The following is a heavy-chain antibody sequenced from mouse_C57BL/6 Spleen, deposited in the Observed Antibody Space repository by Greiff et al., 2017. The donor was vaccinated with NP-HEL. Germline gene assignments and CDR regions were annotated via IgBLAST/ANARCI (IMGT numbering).Heavy chain of an antibody. Sequence: EVKLQESGPELVKPGASVKIPCKASGYTFTDYNMDWVKQSHGKSLEWIGDINPNNGGTIYNQKFKGKATLTVDKSSSTAYMELRSLTSEDTAVYYCARAGYYGTPFAYWGQGTLVTVSA. CDR1: GYTFTDYN. J-gene: IGHJ3*01. V-gene: IGHV1-18*01. D-gene: IGHD2-1*01. CDR2: INPNNGGT. CDR3: ARAGYYGTPFAY.